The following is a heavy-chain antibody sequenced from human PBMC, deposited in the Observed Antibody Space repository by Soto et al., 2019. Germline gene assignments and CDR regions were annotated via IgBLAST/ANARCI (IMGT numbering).Heavy chain of an antibody. CDR1: GFTFSSYW. Sequence: GGSLRLSCAASGFTFSSYWMHWVRQAPGKGLVWVSRINSDGSSTSYADSVKGRFTISRDNAKNTLYLQMNSLRAEDTAVYYCARAKPNLAALDVWGQGTTVTVSS. CDR2: INSDGSST. V-gene: IGHV3-74*01. D-gene: IGHD6-6*01. J-gene: IGHJ6*02. CDR3: ARAKPNLAALDV.